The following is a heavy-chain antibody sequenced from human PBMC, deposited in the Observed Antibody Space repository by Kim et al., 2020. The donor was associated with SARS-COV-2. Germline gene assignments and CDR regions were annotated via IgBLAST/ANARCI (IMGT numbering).Heavy chain of an antibody. CDR3: ARDWGGCSSTSCYPSEDGMDV. CDR1: GFTVCSNY. CDR2: IYSGGST. V-gene: IGHV3-53*01. D-gene: IGHD2-2*01. J-gene: IGHJ6*02. Sequence: GGSLRLSCAASGFTVCSNYMSWVRQAPGKGLEWVSVIYSGGSTYYADSVKGRFTISRDNSKNTLYLQMNSLRAEDTAVYYCARDWGGCSSTSCYPSEDGMDVWGQGTTVTVSS.